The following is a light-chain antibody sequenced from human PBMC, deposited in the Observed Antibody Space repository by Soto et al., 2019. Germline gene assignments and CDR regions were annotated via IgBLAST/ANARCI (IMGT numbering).Light chain of an antibody. CDR2: GAS. CDR1: QSVSNNY. Sequence: EIVLTQSPGTLSLSPGERATLSCRASQSVSNNYLAWYQQKPGQAPRRLIFGASGRATGIPDRFSGSGSGTDFILTISRLEPEDFAVYYCQQYGTSPTFGQGTKVEIK. J-gene: IGKJ1*01. V-gene: IGKV3-20*01. CDR3: QQYGTSPT.